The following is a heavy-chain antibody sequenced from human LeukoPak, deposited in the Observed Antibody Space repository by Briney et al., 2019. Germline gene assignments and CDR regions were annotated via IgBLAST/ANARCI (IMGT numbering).Heavy chain of an antibody. Sequence: GGSLRLSCAASGFTFDDYAMHWVRQAPGKGLEWVSLISGDGGSTYYADSVKGRFTISGDNSKNSLYLQMNSLRTEDTALYYCATPDSRYFDWLLYWGQGTLVTVSS. V-gene: IGHV3-43*02. CDR2: ISGDGGST. D-gene: IGHD3-9*01. J-gene: IGHJ4*02. CDR1: GFTFDDYA. CDR3: ATPDSRYFDWLLY.